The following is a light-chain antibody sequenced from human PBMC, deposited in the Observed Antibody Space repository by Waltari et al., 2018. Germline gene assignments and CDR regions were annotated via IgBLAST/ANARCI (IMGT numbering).Light chain of an antibody. V-gene: IGLV2-14*03. CDR2: DVT. J-gene: IGLJ2*01. CDR1: TSDIGGYNY. Sequence: QSALTQPASVSGSPGQSITISCTGTTSDIGGYNYVSWYQQHPGRAPKLMIYDVTDRPSGISIRFSGSKSGNTASLTISALRAEDEAYYYCTSYTTTSTLVLFGGGTKLTVL. CDR3: TSYTTTSTLVL.